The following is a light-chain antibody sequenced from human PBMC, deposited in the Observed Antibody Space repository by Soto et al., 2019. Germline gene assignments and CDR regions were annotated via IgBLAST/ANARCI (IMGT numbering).Light chain of an antibody. CDR2: AAP. CDR1: QGISSS. J-gene: IGKJ4*01. CDR3: NKLKSYKLT. Sequence: IELTQSPSFLCACGGDRVTITCLSSQGISSSLAGYQQRAGKAPKFLIYAAPTLQSGAPSTFSGTGSGKELAITIPSIQPEDYATHYCNKLKSYKLTFGGGT. V-gene: IGKV1-9*01.